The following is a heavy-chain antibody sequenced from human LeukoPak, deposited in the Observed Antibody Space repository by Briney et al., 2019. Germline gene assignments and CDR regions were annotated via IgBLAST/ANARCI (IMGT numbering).Heavy chain of an antibody. CDR1: GFTFTYAW. CDR2: IKSNPDGGAA. CDR3: STAVNGSYFD. J-gene: IGHJ1*01. V-gene: IGHV3-15*01. Sequence: PGGSLRLSCAASGFTFTYAWMTRVRQAPGKGLEGVGRIKSNPDGGAADYAAPVKGRFTISRDDSRNTLYLQMNNLEIDDTAVYFCSTAVNGSYFDWGQGTLVIVSS. D-gene: IGHD1-26*01.